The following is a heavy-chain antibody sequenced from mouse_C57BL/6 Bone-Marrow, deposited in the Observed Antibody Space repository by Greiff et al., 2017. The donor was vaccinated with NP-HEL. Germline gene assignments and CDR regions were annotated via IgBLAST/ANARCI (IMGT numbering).Heavy chain of an antibody. D-gene: IGHD1-1*01. Sequence: VHVMQSGAEFVRPGASVKLSCTVSGFNITDDYMHWVKQRPEQGLEWIGWIDPENGDTEYASKFQGKATITADTSSNTAYLQLSSLTSEDTAVYYCTTDGSSFYAMDYWGQGTSVTVSS. CDR2: IDPENGDT. J-gene: IGHJ4*01. CDR3: TTDGSSFYAMDY. V-gene: IGHV14-4*01. CDR1: GFNITDDY.